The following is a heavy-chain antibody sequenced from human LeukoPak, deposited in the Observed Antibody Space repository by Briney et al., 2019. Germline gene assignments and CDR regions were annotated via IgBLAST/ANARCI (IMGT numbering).Heavy chain of an antibody. CDR1: GFTFSSYE. Sequence: GGSLRLSCAASGFTFSSYEMNWVRQAPGKGLEWVSYISSSGSTIYYADSVKGRFTISRDHAKNSLYLQMNSLRAEDTAVYYCAELGITMIGGVWGTGTTVTISS. V-gene: IGHV3-48*03. CDR3: AELGITMIGGV. CDR2: ISSSGSTI. J-gene: IGHJ6*04. D-gene: IGHD3-10*02.